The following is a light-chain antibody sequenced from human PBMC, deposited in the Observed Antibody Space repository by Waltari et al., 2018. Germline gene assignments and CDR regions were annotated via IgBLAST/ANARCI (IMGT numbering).Light chain of an antibody. Sequence: EIVLKQSSGTLSLSPGERATLACWDSQGVGGTLAWYQQKPGQAPRLLIYGASSRATGIPDRFSGSGSGTEFSLTISRLEPEDFAVYYCQHYVRLPATFGQGTKVEIK. CDR2: GAS. CDR3: QHYVRLPAT. J-gene: IGKJ1*01. V-gene: IGKV3-20*01. CDR1: QGVGGT.